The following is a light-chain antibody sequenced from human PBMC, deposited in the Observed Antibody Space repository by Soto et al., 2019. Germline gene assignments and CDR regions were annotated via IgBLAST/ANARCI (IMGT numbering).Light chain of an antibody. V-gene: IGKV3D-20*02. Sequence: EIVMTQSPATLSVSPGERATLSCRASQSVSSSYLVWHQQKPGQAPRLLIYGASSRATGIPDRFSGSGSGTDFTLTISSLQPEDFATYYCQQSYSTEWTFGQGTKVDIK. J-gene: IGKJ1*01. CDR2: GAS. CDR1: QSVSSSY. CDR3: QQSYSTEWT.